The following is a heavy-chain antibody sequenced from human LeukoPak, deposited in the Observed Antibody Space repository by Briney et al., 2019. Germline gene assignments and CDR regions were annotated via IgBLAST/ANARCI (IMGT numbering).Heavy chain of an antibody. D-gene: IGHD3-10*01. Sequence: SGPTLVNPTQPLTLTCTFSGFSLSTTGVAVAWIRQPPGKALEWLAVTYWNNDKSYSPSLKSRLTITKDTSKNQVVLIMANMDPVDTGTYYCAHKGRGSGSYTMWGQGTLVTVSS. V-gene: IGHV2-5*01. CDR1: GFSLSTTGVA. J-gene: IGHJ4*02. CDR2: TYWNNDK. CDR3: AHKGRGSGSYTM.